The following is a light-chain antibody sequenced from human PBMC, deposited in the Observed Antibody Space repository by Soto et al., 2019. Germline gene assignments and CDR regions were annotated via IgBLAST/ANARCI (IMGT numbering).Light chain of an antibody. CDR1: QTVYNY. CDR2: GAS. CDR3: QQYVTLPLT. V-gene: IGKV3-20*01. Sequence: EIFLTQSPAPLSLSPGQRAVLSCRASQTVYNYLAWYQQKPGQAPRLLIYGASSRATGIPDRFSGTGSGTDFTLTISRLEPEDFAVYYCQQYVTLPLTFGGGTKVDIK. J-gene: IGKJ4*01.